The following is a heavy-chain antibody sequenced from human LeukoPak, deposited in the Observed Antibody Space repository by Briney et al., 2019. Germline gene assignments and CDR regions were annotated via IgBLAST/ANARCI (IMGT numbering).Heavy chain of an antibody. Sequence: GGSLRLSCAASGFTFSSYEMNWVRQAPGKGLEWVAVILYDGSNKYYADSVKGRFTISRDNSKNTLYLQMNSLRAEDTAVYYCARRHSSSWYYFDYWGQGTLVTVSS. CDR1: GFTFSSYE. J-gene: IGHJ4*02. V-gene: IGHV3-30-3*01. D-gene: IGHD6-13*01. CDR3: ARRHSSSWYYFDY. CDR2: ILYDGSNK.